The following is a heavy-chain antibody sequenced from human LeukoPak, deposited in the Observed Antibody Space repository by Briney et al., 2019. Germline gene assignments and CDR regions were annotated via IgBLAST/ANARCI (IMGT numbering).Heavy chain of an antibody. CDR2: IYYSGST. V-gene: IGHV4-59*08. D-gene: IGHD3-10*01. CDR1: GGSISSYY. J-gene: IGHJ5*02. Sequence: PSETLSLTCTVSGGSISSYYWSWIRQPPGKGLEWIGYIYYSGSTNYNPSLKSRVTISVDTSKNQFSLKLSSVTAADTAVYYCARRITMVRGVIITQSWFDPWGQGTLVTVSS. CDR3: ARRITMVRGVIITQSWFDP.